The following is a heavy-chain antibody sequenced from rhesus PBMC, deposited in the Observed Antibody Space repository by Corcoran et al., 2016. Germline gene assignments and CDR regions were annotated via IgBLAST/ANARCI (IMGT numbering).Heavy chain of an antibody. Sequence: QLQLQESGPGLVKPSETLSLTCAVSGGSISSNYWSWIRQPPGKGLEWIGRVSGSGGSTDYNPSLRSRVTIATDTSQNQFSLKRSSVTAANTAVYYCASLPGYSSGWYDCWGQGVLVTVSS. CDR1: GGSISSNY. D-gene: IGHD6-31*01. CDR3: ASLPGYSSGWYDC. J-gene: IGHJ4*01. CDR2: VSGSGGST. V-gene: IGHV4-173*01.